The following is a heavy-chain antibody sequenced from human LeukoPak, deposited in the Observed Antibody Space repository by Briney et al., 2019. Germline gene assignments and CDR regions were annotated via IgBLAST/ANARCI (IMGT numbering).Heavy chain of an antibody. CDR3: ARGGTQLTFPV. D-gene: IGHD4/OR15-4a*01. CDR1: GGSISSYY. J-gene: IGHJ4*02. CDR2: MYYSGSA. V-gene: IGHV4-59*01. Sequence: SETLSLTCTVSGGSISSYYWSWIRQPPGKGLEWIGYMYYSGSANYNPSLKSRVTMSVDTSKNHFSLNLTSVTAADTAVYYCARGGTQLTFPVWGQGTLVTVSS.